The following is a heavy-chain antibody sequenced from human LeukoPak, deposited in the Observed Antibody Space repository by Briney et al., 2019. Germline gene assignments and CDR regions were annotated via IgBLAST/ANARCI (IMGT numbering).Heavy chain of an antibody. CDR3: ARALSGLDF. CDR1: GFTVSSNY. D-gene: IGHD3-3*01. V-gene: IGHV3-23*01. Sequence: GGSLRLSCAASGFTVSSNYMTWVRQAPGKGLQWVSAISGTGGSTYYADSVKGRFTISRDNSQNTVYLQMNSLRGEDTAVYYCARALSGLDFWGRGSLVTVSS. CDR2: ISGTGGST. J-gene: IGHJ4*02.